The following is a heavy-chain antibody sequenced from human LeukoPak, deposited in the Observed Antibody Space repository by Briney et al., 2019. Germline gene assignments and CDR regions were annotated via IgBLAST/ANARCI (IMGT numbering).Heavy chain of an antibody. V-gene: IGHV4-59*01. CDR2: IYNSGGT. D-gene: IGHD1-26*01. CDR3: ASSEWELRGMAIDY. CDR1: GGSITSSFY. J-gene: IGHJ4*02. Sequence: PSETLSLTCTVSGGSITSSFYWSWIRQSPGQGLEWIGYIYNSGGTKYNPSLKSRLTISVDTSKNQFSLNLSSVTAADTAVYYCASSEWELRGMAIDYWGQGTLVTVSS.